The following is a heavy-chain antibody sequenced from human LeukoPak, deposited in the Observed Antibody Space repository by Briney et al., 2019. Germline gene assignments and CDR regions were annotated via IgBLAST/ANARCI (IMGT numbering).Heavy chain of an antibody. Sequence: GGSLRLSCTASGFTFSDYWMTWVRQAPGKGPEWVANIKQDGSQRYYVDSVRGRFTISRDNAKNSLFLQMNGLRAEDTAVYYCARRGGSTSRRSPIDYWGQGTLVTVSS. CDR3: ARRGGSTSRRSPIDY. V-gene: IGHV3-7*01. J-gene: IGHJ4*02. CDR2: IKQDGSQR. CDR1: GFTFSDYW. D-gene: IGHD6-6*01.